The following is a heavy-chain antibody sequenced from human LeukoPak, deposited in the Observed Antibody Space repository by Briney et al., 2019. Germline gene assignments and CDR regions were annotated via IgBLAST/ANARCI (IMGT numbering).Heavy chain of an antibody. CDR1: GYTFTGYY. V-gene: IGHV1-2*02. D-gene: IGHD6-13*01. CDR3: ATSSGSWYPFDY. Sequence: ASVKVSCKASGYTFTGYYMHWVRQAPGQGLEWMGWINPNSGGTNYAQKFQGRVTMTRDTSISTAYMELSRLRSDDTAVYYCATSSGSWYPFDYWGQGSLVTVSS. J-gene: IGHJ4*02. CDR2: INPNSGGT.